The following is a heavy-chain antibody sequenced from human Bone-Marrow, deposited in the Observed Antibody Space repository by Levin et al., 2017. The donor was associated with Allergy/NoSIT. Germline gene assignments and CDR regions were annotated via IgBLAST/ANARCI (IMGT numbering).Heavy chain of an antibody. J-gene: IGHJ4*02. CDR2: ITSDGRGT. CDR1: EFTFSRYA. D-gene: IGHD3-10*01. Sequence: EGSLRLSCEASEFTFSRYAMNWVRQAPGKGLEWVSTITSDGRGTYYANSVKGRFTISRDTSKNTVYLEMKSLRAEDPAVYYCARTVVRFFSDIWGLGTLVTVSS. CDR3: ARTVVRFFSDI. V-gene: IGHV3-23*01.